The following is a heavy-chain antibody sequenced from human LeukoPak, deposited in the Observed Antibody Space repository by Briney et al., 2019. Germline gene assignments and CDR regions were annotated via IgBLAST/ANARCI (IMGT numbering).Heavy chain of an antibody. CDR1: GYSFTSYW. CDR2: IYPGDSDT. J-gene: IGHJ4*02. Sequence: GESLQISCKGSGYSFTSYWIGWVRQMPGKGLEWMGIIYPGDSDTRYSPSFQGQVTISADKSISTAYLQWSSLKASDTAMYYCARQALQYYYDSSGNSFDYWGQGTLVTVSS. D-gene: IGHD3-22*01. V-gene: IGHV5-51*01. CDR3: ARQALQYYYDSSGNSFDY.